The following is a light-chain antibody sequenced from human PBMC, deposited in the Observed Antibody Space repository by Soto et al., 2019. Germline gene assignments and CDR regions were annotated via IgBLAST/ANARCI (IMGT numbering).Light chain of an antibody. CDR2: GAS. J-gene: IGKJ5*01. V-gene: IGKV3-20*01. Sequence: EIVLTQSPGTLSLSLGERATLSCMASHSVSSSYLAWYQQKPGQAPRLLIYGASSRATGIPDRFSGSGSGTDFTLTISRLEPEDFAVYYCQQYGSSPFTFGQGTRLEIK. CDR3: QQYGSSPFT. CDR1: HSVSSSY.